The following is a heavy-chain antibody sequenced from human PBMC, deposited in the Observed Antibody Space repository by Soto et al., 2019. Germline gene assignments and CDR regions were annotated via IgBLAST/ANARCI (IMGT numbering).Heavy chain of an antibody. J-gene: IGHJ6*02. V-gene: IGHV1-18*01. CDR2: ISPYTGDT. Sequence: QVQLVQSGDEMKKPGASVRVSCKASGYIFVNYGIAWVRQAPGQGLEWMGWISPYTGDTHSASKVQGRLTMTTDTSTSTAYMDLGSLTSDYTAVYYCAMVDNYVTPTPQDVWGQGTTVTVSS. CDR3: AMVDNYVTPTPQDV. D-gene: IGHD3-16*01. CDR1: GYIFVNYG.